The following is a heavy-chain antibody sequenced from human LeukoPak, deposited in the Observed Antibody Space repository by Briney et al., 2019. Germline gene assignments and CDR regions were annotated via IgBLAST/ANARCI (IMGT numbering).Heavy chain of an antibody. Sequence: ASVKVSCKASGYTFTGYYMHWVRQAPGQGLEWMGWINPNSGGTNYAQKFQGWVTMTRDTSISTAYMELSRLRSDDAAVYYCARAPGIAAAGSYLYWGQGTLVTVSS. CDR1: GYTFTGYY. V-gene: IGHV1-2*04. J-gene: IGHJ4*02. CDR3: ARAPGIAAAGSYLY. D-gene: IGHD6-13*01. CDR2: INPNSGGT.